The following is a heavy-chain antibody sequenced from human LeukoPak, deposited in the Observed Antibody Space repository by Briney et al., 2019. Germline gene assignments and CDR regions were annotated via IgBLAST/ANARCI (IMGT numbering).Heavy chain of an antibody. Sequence: PSETLSLTCTVSGGSISSSSYYWGWIRQPPGKGLEWIGSIYCSGSTYYNPSLKSRVTISVDTSKNQFSLKLSSVTAADTAVYYCARATTVANPAYWGQGTLVTVSS. CDR3: ARATTVANPAY. J-gene: IGHJ4*02. D-gene: IGHD4-17*01. V-gene: IGHV4-39*01. CDR2: IYCSGST. CDR1: GGSISSSSYY.